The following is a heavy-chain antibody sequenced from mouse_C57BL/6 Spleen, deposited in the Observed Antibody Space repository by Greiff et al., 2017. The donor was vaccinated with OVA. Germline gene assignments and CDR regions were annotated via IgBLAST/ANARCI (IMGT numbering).Heavy chain of an antibody. CDR3: AREDYYGSTHYAMDY. V-gene: IGHV1-54*01. CDR2: INPGSGGP. D-gene: IGHD1-1*01. J-gene: IGHJ4*01. CDR1: GYAFTNYL. Sequence: QVQLQQSGAELVRPGTSVKVSCKASGYAFTNYLIEWVKQRPGQGLEWIGVINPGSGGPNYNEKFKGKATLTADKSSSTAYMQLSSLTSEDSAVYFCAREDYYGSTHYAMDYWGQGTSVTVSS.